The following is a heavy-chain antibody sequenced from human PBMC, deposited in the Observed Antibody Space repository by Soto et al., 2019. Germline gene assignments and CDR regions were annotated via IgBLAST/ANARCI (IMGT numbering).Heavy chain of an antibody. D-gene: IGHD2-21*02. CDR3: ARISTAVTAIDY. V-gene: IGHV2-26*01. J-gene: IGHJ4*02. Sequence: QVTLKESGPVLVKPTETLTLTCTVSGFSLSNARMGVSWIRQPPGKALEWIAHIFSNDEKSYSTSLKSMLTRSKDTSKSQVVLTMTNMDPVDTATYSGARISTAVTAIDYWGQGTLVTVSS. CDR2: IFSNDEK. CDR1: GFSLSNARMG.